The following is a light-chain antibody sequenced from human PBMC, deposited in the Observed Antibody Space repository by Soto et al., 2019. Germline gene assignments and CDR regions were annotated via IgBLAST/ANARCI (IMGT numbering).Light chain of an antibody. CDR2: GAS. CDR1: QSVSSTY. J-gene: IGKJ4*01. V-gene: IGKV3-20*01. CDR3: QQYSNSPPLT. Sequence: ETVLTQSPGTLSLSPGERATLSCRASQSVSSTYLAWYQQKPGQAPRLLIYGASSRATGIPDRFSGSGSGTDFTLTISRLEPEDFAVYYCQQYSNSPPLTFGGGTKVEIK.